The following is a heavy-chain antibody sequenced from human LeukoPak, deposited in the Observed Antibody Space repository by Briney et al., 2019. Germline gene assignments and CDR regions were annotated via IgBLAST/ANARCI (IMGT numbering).Heavy chain of an antibody. D-gene: IGHD3-10*01. CDR1: GFTFEDYG. CDR3: ARGGWFGELLFDY. CDR2: INWNGGST. V-gene: IGHV3-20*04. Sequence: GGSLRLSCAASGFTFEDYGMSWVRQAPGKGLEWVSGINWNGGSTGYADSVKGRFTISRDNAKNSLYLQMNNLRAEDTALYYCARGGWFGELLFDYWGQGTLVTVSS. J-gene: IGHJ4*02.